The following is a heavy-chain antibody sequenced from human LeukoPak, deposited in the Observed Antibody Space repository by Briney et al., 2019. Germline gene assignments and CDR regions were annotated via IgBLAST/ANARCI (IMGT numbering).Heavy chain of an antibody. CDR3: ATEADY. D-gene: IGHD1-1*01. CDR1: GGSISSSSYY. CDR2: IYYSGNT. Sequence: SETLSLTCTVSGGSISSSSYYWGWIRQPPGKGLEWIGSIYYSGNTYYNPSLKSRVTISVDTSKNQFSLKVSSVTAADTAVYYCATEADYWGQGILVTVSS. J-gene: IGHJ4*02. V-gene: IGHV4-39*07.